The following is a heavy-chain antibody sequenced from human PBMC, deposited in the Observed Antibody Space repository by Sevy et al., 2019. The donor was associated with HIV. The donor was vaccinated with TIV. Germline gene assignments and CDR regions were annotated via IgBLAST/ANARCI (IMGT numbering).Heavy chain of an antibody. CDR1: GFNFSPYA. V-gene: IGHV3-30*18. CDR3: AKEGYYYDSRSSDWFDP. D-gene: IGHD3-22*01. Sequence: GGSLRLSCAASGFNFSPYAMHWVRQAPGKGLEWVAVISSDGRKKNFADSVKGRFIISRDNSKNTRSLQMNSLRLEDTAVYFCAKEGYYYDSRSSDWFDPWGQGSLVTVSS. J-gene: IGHJ5*02. CDR2: ISSDGRKK.